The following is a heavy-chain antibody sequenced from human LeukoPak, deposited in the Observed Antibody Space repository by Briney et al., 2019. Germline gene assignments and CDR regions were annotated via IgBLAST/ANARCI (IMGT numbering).Heavy chain of an antibody. J-gene: IGHJ4*02. CDR1: RFTFNAFG. D-gene: IGHD2-21*02. CDR3: ARFRTWGDKAFDY. CDR2: IGTTSGAI. Sequence: PGGSLRLSCAASRFTFNAFGMNWVRQAPGKGLEWVSYIGTTSGAIYYADSVKGRFTISRDSAKNSLYLQMNSLRAEDTAVYYCARFRTWGDKAFDYWGQGTLVTVSS. V-gene: IGHV3-48*01.